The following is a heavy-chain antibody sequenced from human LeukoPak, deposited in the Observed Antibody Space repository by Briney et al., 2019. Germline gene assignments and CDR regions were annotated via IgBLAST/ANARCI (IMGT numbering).Heavy chain of an antibody. V-gene: IGHV3-30-3*01. CDR3: ARAEDIMVRGGGADAFDI. CDR1: GFTFSSYA. J-gene: IGHJ3*02. D-gene: IGHD3-10*01. Sequence: PGGSLRLSCAASGFTFSSYAMHWVRQAPGKGLEWVAVISYDGSNKYYADSVKGRFTISRDNSKNTLYLQMNSLRAEDTAVYYCARAEDIMVRGGGADAFDIWGQGTMVTVSS. CDR2: ISYDGSNK.